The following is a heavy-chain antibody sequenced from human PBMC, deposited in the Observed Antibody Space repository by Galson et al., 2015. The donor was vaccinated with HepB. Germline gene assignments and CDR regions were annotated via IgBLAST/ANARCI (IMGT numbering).Heavy chain of an antibody. Sequence: SLRLSCATSGFIFVNYGMNWVRQAPGKGLEWVSTISSDGDNTHYADSVRGRFTISRDNSRNTLYLQMSSLRAEDTAMYYCAQDSDSSVLSGDKWLDPWGQGTQVTVSS. CDR2: ISSDGDNT. CDR1: GFIFVNYG. CDR3: AQDSDSSVLSGDKWLDP. J-gene: IGHJ5*02. D-gene: IGHD3-22*01. V-gene: IGHV3-23*01.